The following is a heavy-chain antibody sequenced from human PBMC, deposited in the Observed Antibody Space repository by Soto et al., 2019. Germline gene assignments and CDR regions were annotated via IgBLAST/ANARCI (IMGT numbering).Heavy chain of an antibody. Sequence: SVKVSCKASGGTFSSYAISWVRQAPGQGLEWMGGIIPIFGTANYAQKFQGRVTITADESTSTAYMELSSLRPDDTAVYYCGRRWNRGEIDYWGEGTLVTVSS. CDR1: GGTFSSYA. CDR2: IIPIFGTA. J-gene: IGHJ4*02. V-gene: IGHV1-69*13. CDR3: GRRWNRGEIDY. D-gene: IGHD3-16*01.